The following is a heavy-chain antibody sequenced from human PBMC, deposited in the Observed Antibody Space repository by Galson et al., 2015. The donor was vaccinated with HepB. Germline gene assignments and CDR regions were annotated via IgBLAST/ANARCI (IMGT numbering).Heavy chain of an antibody. D-gene: IGHD2-15*01. CDR1: GYSFTNYW. Sequence: QSGAEVKKPGESLKISCKGSGYSFTNYWIGWVRQMPGKGLEWMGIIYPGDSDTRYSPSFQGQVTISADKSISTAYLQWSSLKASDTAMYYCARQGYCSGGSCYSGEWFDPWGQGTLVTVSS. V-gene: IGHV5-51*01. J-gene: IGHJ5*02. CDR2: IYPGDSDT. CDR3: ARQGYCSGGSCYSGEWFDP.